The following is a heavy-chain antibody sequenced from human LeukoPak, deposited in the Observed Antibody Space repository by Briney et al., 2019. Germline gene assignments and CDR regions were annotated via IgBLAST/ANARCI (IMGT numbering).Heavy chain of an antibody. J-gene: IGHJ6*02. D-gene: IGHD3-22*01. V-gene: IGHV1-69*04. CDR2: IIPILGIA. CDR3: ARDPQRYYDSSGYYYYYGMDV. Sequence: SVKVSCKASGGTFSSYAISWVRQAPGQGLEWMGRIIPILGIANYAQKFQGRVTITADKSTSTAYMELSSLRSEDTAVYYCARDPQRYYDSSGYYYYYGMDVWGQGTTVTVSS. CDR1: GGTFSSYA.